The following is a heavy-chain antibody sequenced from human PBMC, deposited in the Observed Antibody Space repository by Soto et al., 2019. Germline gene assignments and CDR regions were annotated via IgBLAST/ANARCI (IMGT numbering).Heavy chain of an antibody. CDR3: ARGLTYYDILTGHSTWLDP. V-gene: IGHV1-8*01. D-gene: IGHD3-9*01. J-gene: IGHJ5*02. CDR1: GYTFTSYD. Sequence: ASVKVSCKASGYTFTSYDINWVRQATGQGLEWMGWMNPNSGNTGYAQKFQGRVTMTRNTSISTAYMELSSLRSEDTAVYYCARGLTYYDILTGHSTWLDPWGQGTLVTVSS. CDR2: MNPNSGNT.